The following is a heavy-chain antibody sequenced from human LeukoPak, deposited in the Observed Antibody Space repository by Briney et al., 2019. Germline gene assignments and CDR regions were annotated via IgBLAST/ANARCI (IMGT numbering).Heavy chain of an antibody. V-gene: IGHV3-23*01. Sequence: PGGSLRLSCAASGFTFSSYAMTWVRQAPGKGLEWVSPISASGGSTYYADSVKGRFTISRDNSKNTLYLQMNSLRAEDTAVYYCARGGKAIKGLGDYWGQGTLVTVSS. CDR3: ARGGKAIKGLGDY. CDR2: ISASGGST. CDR1: GFTFSSYA. D-gene: IGHD3/OR15-3a*01. J-gene: IGHJ4*02.